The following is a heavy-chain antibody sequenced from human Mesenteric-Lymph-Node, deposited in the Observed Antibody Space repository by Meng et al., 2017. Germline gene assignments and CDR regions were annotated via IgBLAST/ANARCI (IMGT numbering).Heavy chain of an antibody. Sequence: RCVRQAPGQGLEWMGGIIPICGTANSAQKFQGRVTITADESTSTAYMELSSLRSEDTAVYYCARHRGGYSNYLDYWGQGTLVTVSS. CDR2: IIPICGTA. V-gene: IGHV1-69*01. D-gene: IGHD4-11*01. CDR3: ARHRGGYSNYLDY. J-gene: IGHJ4*02.